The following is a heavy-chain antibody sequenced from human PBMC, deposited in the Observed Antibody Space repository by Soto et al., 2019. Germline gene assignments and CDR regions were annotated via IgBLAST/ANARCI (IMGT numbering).Heavy chain of an antibody. V-gene: IGHV3-53*02. CDR1: GFTVSNTY. Sequence: EVQLVETGGGLIQPGGSLRLSCAASGFTVSNTYMTWVRQPPGKGLECVSVIYTAGGTNYADSVKGRFIISRDNSKNPLYLQMTSLRAEDTAVYYCARALPVAKGGFDPWGQGTLVTVSS. D-gene: IGHD2-2*01. J-gene: IGHJ5*02. CDR3: ARALPVAKGGFDP. CDR2: IYTAGGT.